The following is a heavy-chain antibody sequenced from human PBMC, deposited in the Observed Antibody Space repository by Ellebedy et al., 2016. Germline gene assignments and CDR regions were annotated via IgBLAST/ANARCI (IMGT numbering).Heavy chain of an antibody. J-gene: IGHJ2*01. CDR3: ARRPTSGSAFDWYLDV. V-gene: IGHV5-51*01. D-gene: IGHD3-10*01. Sequence: YSPSFQGRVTISADKSITTAYLQWSSLKASDTAMYYCARRPTSGSAFDWYLDVWGRGTLVTVSS.